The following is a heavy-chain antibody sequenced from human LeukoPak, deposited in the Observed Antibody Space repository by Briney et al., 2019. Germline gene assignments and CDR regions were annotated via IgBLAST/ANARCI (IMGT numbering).Heavy chain of an antibody. CDR2: ISGSGGST. CDR3: AKAQLWQWLPNPFDY. V-gene: IGHV3-23*01. J-gene: IGHJ4*02. Sequence: GGSLRLSCAASGFTFSSYAMSWVRQAPGKGLEWVSAISGSGGSTYYADSVKGRFTISRDNSKNTLYLQMNSLRAEDTAVYYCAKAQLWQWLPNPFDYWGQGTLVTVSS. CDR1: GFTFSSYA. D-gene: IGHD6-19*01.